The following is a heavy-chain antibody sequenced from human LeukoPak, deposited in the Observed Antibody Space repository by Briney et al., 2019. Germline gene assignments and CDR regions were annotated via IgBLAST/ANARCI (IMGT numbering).Heavy chain of an antibody. Sequence: ASVKVSRKASGYTFTGYYMHWGRQAPGQGLEWMGWINPNSGGTNYAQKFQGRVTMTRDTSISTAYMELSRLRSDDTAVYYCAREGYSYGWYYFDYWGQGTLVTVSS. D-gene: IGHD5-18*01. CDR2: INPNSGGT. CDR1: GYTFTGYY. CDR3: AREGYSYGWYYFDY. V-gene: IGHV1-2*02. J-gene: IGHJ4*02.